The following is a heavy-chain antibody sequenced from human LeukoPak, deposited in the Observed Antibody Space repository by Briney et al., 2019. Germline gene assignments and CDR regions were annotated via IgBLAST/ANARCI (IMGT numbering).Heavy chain of an antibody. CDR2: INSDGINT. J-gene: IGHJ5*02. CDR3: ARDLGQYYDTSDNWFDP. CDR1: GFTFSNYW. V-gene: IGHV3-74*01. D-gene: IGHD3-22*01. Sequence: GGSLRLSCAASGFTFSNYWMHWVRQAPGKGLVWVSRINSDGINTSYADSAKGRFTISRDNAKNTLNLQMDSLRAEDTAVYYCARDLGQYYDTSDNWFDPWGQGTLVTVSS.